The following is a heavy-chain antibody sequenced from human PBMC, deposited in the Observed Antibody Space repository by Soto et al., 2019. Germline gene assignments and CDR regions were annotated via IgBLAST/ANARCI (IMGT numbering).Heavy chain of an antibody. J-gene: IGHJ4*02. V-gene: IGHV1-18*01. Sequence: QVPLVQSGAEVKKPGASVKVSCKASGYSFTSTGICWVRQAPGQGPEWMGWNSNFNGEEKYAQKLQGRVTMTTDTSTTTAYMELKSLTPDDTAVYYCARDLDGSGSYFTDYWGQGTLVTVAS. CDR3: ARDLDGSGSYFTDY. CDR1: GYSFTSTG. D-gene: IGHD3-10*01. CDR2: NSNFNGEE.